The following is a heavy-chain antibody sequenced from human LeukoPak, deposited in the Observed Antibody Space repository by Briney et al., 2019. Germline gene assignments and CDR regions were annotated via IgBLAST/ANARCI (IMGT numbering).Heavy chain of an antibody. CDR2: ISRGGDTT. CDR1: GFTFSTFA. Sequence: GGSLSLSCAASGFTFSTFAMSWVRQAPGKVLEWVSSISRGGDTTYYADSVEGRFTISRDNSKNTLSLQMNSLRAEDTAVYYCAKQYIVTTWYWFDSWGQGTLVTVSS. V-gene: IGHV3-23*01. CDR3: AKQYIVTTWYWFDS. J-gene: IGHJ5*01. D-gene: IGHD4-17*01.